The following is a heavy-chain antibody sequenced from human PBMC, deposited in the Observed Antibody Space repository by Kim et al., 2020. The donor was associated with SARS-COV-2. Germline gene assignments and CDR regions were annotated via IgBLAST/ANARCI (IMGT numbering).Heavy chain of an antibody. V-gene: IGHV3-23*01. D-gene: IGHD3-22*01. Sequence: GGSLRLSCAASGFTFASLAMNWVRQAPGKGLEWVSTISGSGGRANYLESVKGRFTVSRDNSRNTLFLQMNTLRAEDTAIYYCARGILADDTSGLFRYFAYWGPGTLVTVSS. CDR2: ISGSGGRA. CDR1: GFTFASLA. CDR3: ARGILADDTSGLFRYFAY. J-gene: IGHJ4*02.